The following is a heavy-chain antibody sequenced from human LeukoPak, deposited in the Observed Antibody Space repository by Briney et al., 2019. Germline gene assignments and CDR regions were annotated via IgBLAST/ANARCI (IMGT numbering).Heavy chain of an antibody. D-gene: IGHD1-26*01. V-gene: IGHV4-59*01. CDR2: IYYSGST. CDR3: ARGQRELRR. Sequence: PSETLSLTCTVSGGSISNYYWSWIRQPPGKGLEWIGDIYYSGSTTYNPSLKSRVTISVDTSKNQFSLRLTSVTAADTAVYYCARGQRELRRWGQGTLVTVSS. CDR1: GGSISNYY. J-gene: IGHJ4*02.